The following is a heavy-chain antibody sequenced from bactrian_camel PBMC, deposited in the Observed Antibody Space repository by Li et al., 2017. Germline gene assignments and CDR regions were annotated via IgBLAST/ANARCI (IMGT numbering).Heavy chain of an antibody. CDR3: AACRVCSGRYCRSDLAY. D-gene: IGHD2*01. CDR2: VEADGTA. CDR1: GYC. J-gene: IGHJ4*01. V-gene: IGHV3S55*01. Sequence: QLVESGGGSVQSGGSLRLSCTTLGYCMAWFRQAPGKEREGVAVVEADGTAYHADSVKGRFTVSKDKATLHLQMNSLEIEDTAVYFCAACRVCSGRYCRSDLAYWGQGTQVTVS.